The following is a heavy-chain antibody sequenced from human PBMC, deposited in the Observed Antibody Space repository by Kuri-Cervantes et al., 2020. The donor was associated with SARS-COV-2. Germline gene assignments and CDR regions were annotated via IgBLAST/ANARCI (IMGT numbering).Heavy chain of an antibody. CDR1: GFTFSSYA. D-gene: IGHD3-10*01. CDR2: TYSGGNA. CDR3: AGGFAMVRSMDV. V-gene: IGHV3-23*03. Sequence: GESLKISCAASGFTFSSYAMSWVRQAPGKGLEWVSVTYSGGNAHYADSVKGRFTISTDDSKNTLYLQLNSLRAEDSAVYYCAGGFAMVRSMDVWGQGTTVTVSS. J-gene: IGHJ6*02.